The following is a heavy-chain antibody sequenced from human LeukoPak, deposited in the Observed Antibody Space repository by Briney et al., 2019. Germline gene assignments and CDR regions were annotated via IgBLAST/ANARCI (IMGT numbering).Heavy chain of an antibody. CDR1: GYTFTRYD. CDR3: ARELYGSRNFEFDP. V-gene: IGHV1-2*02. J-gene: IGHJ5*02. Sequence: ASVKISCKASGYTFTRYDINWVRQAPGQGLEWMGWINPNSGGTNYAQKFQGRVTMTRDTSISTAYMELSRLRSDDTAVYYCARELYGSRNFEFDPWGQGTLVTVSS. D-gene: IGHD3-10*01. CDR2: INPNSGGT.